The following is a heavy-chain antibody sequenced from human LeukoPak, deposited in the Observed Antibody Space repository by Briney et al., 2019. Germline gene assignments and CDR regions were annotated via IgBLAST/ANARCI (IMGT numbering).Heavy chain of an antibody. CDR3: ARDYAGSGWSRYYGMDV. CDR1: GFTFSSYS. D-gene: IGHD6-19*01. V-gene: IGHV3-21*01. CDR2: ISSSSSYI. Sequence: GSLRLSCAASGFTFSSYSMNWVRQAPGKGLEWVSSISSSSSYIYYADSVKGRFTISRDNAKNSLYLQMSSLRAEDTAVYYCARDYAGSGWSRYYGMDVWGQGTTVTVSS. J-gene: IGHJ6*02.